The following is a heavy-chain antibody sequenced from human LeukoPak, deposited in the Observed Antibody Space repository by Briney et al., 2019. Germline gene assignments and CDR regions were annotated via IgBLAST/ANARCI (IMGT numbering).Heavy chain of an antibody. J-gene: IGHJ4*02. V-gene: IGHV3-7*01. Sequence: GGSLRLSCAVSGLRFGSFWMSWVRQAPGKGLEWVANINQDGSEKYFVDSVRGRFTISRDNSKNSLHLQTNTLRAEDTAVYYCARERDGRFFDYWGQGTLVTVSS. CDR2: INQDGSEK. D-gene: IGHD5-24*01. CDR1: GLRFGSFW. CDR3: ARERDGRFFDY.